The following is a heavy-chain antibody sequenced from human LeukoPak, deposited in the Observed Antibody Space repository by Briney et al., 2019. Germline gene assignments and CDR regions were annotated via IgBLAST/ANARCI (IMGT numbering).Heavy chain of an antibody. CDR1: GXXVXXXY. J-gene: IGHJ4*02. D-gene: IGHD3-10*01. Sequence: GGSLRLSCAAXGXXVXXXYXXXXXXSPXXXLXXVSVIYSGGNTVYADSVKGRFTISRDSSKITLYLQMNSLRAEDTAXYYCVRDNGYGSEYWGQGTLVTVSS. CDR3: VRDNGYGSEY. CDR2: IYSGGNT. V-gene: IGHV3-66*01.